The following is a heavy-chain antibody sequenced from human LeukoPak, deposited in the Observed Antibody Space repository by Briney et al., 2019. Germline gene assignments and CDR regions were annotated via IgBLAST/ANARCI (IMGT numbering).Heavy chain of an antibody. J-gene: IGHJ4*02. V-gene: IGHV6-1*01. CDR2: TYYRSKWYD. CDR1: GDSVSSNSAA. Sequence: SQTLSLTCAISGDSVSSNSAAWNWIRQSPSRGLEWLGRTYYRSKWYDDYAVSAKSQITNNPDTSKNQFSLQLNSVTPEDTAVYYCARAWRYYYDSSGYLDYWGQGTLVTVSS. CDR3: ARAWRYYYDSSGYLDY. D-gene: IGHD3-22*01.